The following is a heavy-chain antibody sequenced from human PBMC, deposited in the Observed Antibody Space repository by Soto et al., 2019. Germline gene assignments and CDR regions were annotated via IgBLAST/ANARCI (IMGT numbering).Heavy chain of an antibody. V-gene: IGHV4-59*08. CDR1: GGSMNFHY. J-gene: IGHJ6*02. Sequence: LSLTCTVSGGSMNFHYWNCIRQPPGQGLEWIAYVFYSGSANYNSSLKSRVTISVDTSKNQFSLNLSSVTAADTALYYCARQGFGELHGLVDVWGQGTTVTVSS. CDR2: VFYSGSA. CDR3: ARQGFGELHGLVDV. D-gene: IGHD3-10*01.